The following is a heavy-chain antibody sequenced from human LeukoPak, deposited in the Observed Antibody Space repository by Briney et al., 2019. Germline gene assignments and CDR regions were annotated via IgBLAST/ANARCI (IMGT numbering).Heavy chain of an antibody. CDR1: GYTFTSYG. V-gene: IGHV1-2*02. CDR3: ARTKEMATFGNAFDI. D-gene: IGHD5-24*01. Sequence: ASVKVSCKASGYTFTSYGINWVRQAPGQGLEWMGWINPNSGGTNYAQKFQGRATMTRDTSISTAYMELSRLRSDDTAVYYCARTKEMATFGNAFDIWGQGTMVTVSS. CDR2: INPNSGGT. J-gene: IGHJ3*02.